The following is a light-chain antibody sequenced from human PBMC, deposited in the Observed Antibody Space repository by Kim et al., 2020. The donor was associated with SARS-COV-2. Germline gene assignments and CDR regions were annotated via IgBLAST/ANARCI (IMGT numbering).Light chain of an antibody. CDR1: QSVTSNF. Sequence: LSPGERATRSCRASQSVTSNFLAWYQQKPGQAPRLLIYGASSRATGIPDRFSGSGSGTDFTLTISRVEPEDFVVYYCHQYGSSPQTFGQGTKLEI. J-gene: IGKJ2*01. CDR2: GAS. V-gene: IGKV3-20*01. CDR3: HQYGSSPQT.